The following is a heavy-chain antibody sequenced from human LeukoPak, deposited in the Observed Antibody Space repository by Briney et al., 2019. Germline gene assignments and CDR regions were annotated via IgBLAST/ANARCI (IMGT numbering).Heavy chain of an antibody. Sequence: TSETLSLTSTVSGGSIRSYYWSWIGHPPAKGLEWSGFSDYSGGTKYNPSLQSRVTISVDTSKNQSCLKLSSVTAADTALYCCARHEDGYCSRTSCYGNWGQGTLVTVSS. D-gene: IGHD2-2*03. J-gene: IGHJ4*02. CDR2: SDYSGGT. CDR1: GGSIRSYY. CDR3: ARHEDGYCSRTSCYGN. V-gene: IGHV4-59*08.